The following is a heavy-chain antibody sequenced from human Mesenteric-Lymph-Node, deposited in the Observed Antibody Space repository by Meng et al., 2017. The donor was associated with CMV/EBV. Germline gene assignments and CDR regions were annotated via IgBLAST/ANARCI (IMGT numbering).Heavy chain of an antibody. CDR2: ISAYNGDT. CDR3: ARDPYSRVGIDY. CDR1: GYTFTGYY. J-gene: IGHJ4*02. Sequence: ASVKVSCKASGYTFTGYYMHWVRQAPGQGLEWMGWISAYNGDTNYAQNFQGRVTLTTDASTTTVYMELRSLRSDNTAVYYCARDPYSRVGIDYWGQGTLVTVSS. V-gene: IGHV1-18*04. D-gene: IGHD2-21*01.